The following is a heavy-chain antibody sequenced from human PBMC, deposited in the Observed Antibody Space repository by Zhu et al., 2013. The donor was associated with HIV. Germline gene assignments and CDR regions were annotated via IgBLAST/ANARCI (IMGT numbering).Heavy chain of an antibody. CDR2: INPNSGGT. J-gene: IGHJ4*02. Sequence: QVQLVQSGAEVKKPGASVKVSCKASGYTFTGYYMHWVRQAPGQGLEWMGWINPNSGGTNYAQKFQGRVTMTRDTAIGTAYMELTSLRSDDTAVYFCAREDRRLMTSLDFWGQGTLVSVSS. CDR3: AREDRRLMTSLDF. V-gene: IGHV1-2*02. CDR1: GYTFTGYY. D-gene: IGHD3-16*01.